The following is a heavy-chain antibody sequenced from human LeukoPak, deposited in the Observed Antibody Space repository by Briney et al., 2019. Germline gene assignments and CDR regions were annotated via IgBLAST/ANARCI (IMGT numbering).Heavy chain of an antibody. CDR1: GGSISSYY. V-gene: IGHV4-59*12. CDR2: IYYSGST. Sequence: PSETLSLTCTVSGGSISSYYWSWIRQPPGKGLEWIGYIYYSGSTNYNPSLKSRVTISVDTSKNQFSLKLSSVTAADTAVYYCGNGIAAAGDYYYYGMDVWGQGTTVTVSS. J-gene: IGHJ6*02. D-gene: IGHD6-13*01. CDR3: GNGIAAAGDYYYYGMDV.